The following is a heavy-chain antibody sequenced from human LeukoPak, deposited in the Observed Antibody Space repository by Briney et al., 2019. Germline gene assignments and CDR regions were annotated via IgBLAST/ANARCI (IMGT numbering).Heavy chain of an antibody. V-gene: IGHV4-4*07. J-gene: IGHJ4*02. CDR3: ASQMYAILTGPHYYFDY. CDR2: IYTSGST. Sequence: SETLSLTCSLSSGSISSYYWSWLRQPAGKALEWIGRIYTSGSTNYNPSLKSRVTMSVATSKNQFSLKLSSVTAADTAVYYCASQMYAILTGPHYYFDYWGQGTLVTVSS. D-gene: IGHD3-9*01. CDR1: SGSISSYY.